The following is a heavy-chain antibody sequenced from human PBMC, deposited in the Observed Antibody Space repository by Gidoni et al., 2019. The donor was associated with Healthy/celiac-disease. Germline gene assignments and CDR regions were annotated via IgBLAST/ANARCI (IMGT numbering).Heavy chain of an antibody. J-gene: IGHJ4*02. Sequence: EVQLVESGGGLVQPGGSLRLSCAASGFTFSSYWMSWVRQAPGKGLEWVANIKQDGSEKYYVDSVKGRFTISRDNAKNSLYLQMNSLRAEDTAVYYCARDDYYDSSGYPGPVDYWGQGTLVTVSS. D-gene: IGHD3-22*01. CDR1: GFTFSSYW. CDR3: ARDDYYDSSGYPGPVDY. V-gene: IGHV3-7*01. CDR2: IKQDGSEK.